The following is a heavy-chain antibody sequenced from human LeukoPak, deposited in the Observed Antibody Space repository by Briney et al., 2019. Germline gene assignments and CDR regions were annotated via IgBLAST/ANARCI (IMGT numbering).Heavy chain of an antibody. CDR2: ISGSGGST. Sequence: GGSLRLSCAASGFTVNNNYMTWVRQAPGKGLEWVSGISGSGGSTYYADSVKGRFTTFRDNSKNTLYLQMNSLRAEDTAVYHCANGWSPDYWGRGTLVTVSS. CDR3: ANGWSPDY. D-gene: IGHD2-15*01. V-gene: IGHV3-23*01. CDR1: GFTVNNNY. J-gene: IGHJ4*02.